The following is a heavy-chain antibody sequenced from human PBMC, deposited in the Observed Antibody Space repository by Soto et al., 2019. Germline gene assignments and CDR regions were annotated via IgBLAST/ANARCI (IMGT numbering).Heavy chain of an antibody. CDR2: IYYSGST. D-gene: IGHD6-13*01. Sequence: SETLSVPCTVSGGSIRSGDYYCSWNRQHPGKGLEWIGYIYYSGSTYYNPSLKSRVTISVDTSKNQFSLKLSSVTAADTAVYYCARRSIAADGFDTWGQGILVTVSS. V-gene: IGHV4-31*03. CDR1: GGSIRSGDYY. J-gene: IGHJ5*02. CDR3: ARRSIAADGFDT.